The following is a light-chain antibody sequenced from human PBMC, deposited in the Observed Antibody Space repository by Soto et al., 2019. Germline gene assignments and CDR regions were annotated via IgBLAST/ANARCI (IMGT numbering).Light chain of an antibody. CDR3: QQRSNWPRT. CDR1: QSVSSY. V-gene: IGKV3-11*01. CDR2: DAS. Sequence: EIVLTQSPATLSLSPGDRATLSCRASQSVSSYLAWYQQKPDQAPRLLIYDASNRATGIPARFSGSGSGTDFTLTISSLEPEDFAVYYCQQRSNWPRTFGQGTKLEIK. J-gene: IGKJ2*01.